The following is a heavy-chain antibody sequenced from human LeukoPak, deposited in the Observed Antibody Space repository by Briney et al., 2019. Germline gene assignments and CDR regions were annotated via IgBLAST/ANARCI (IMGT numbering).Heavy chain of an antibody. CDR3: AKGLRGSSYDY. Sequence: GGSLRLSCAASGFTFNNFAMSWVRQAPGKGLEWVSGISGSGGNTHYADSVKGRFTISRDNSKNTLYLQMNTLRAEDTAVYYCAKGLRGSSYDYWGQGTLVTVSS. V-gene: IGHV3-23*01. CDR1: GFTFNNFA. J-gene: IGHJ4*02. D-gene: IGHD6-13*01. CDR2: ISGSGGNT.